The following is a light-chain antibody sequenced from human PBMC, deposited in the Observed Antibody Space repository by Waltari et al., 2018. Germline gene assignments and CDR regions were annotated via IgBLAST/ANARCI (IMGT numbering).Light chain of an antibody. CDR1: QSVSSY. CDR2: DAS. J-gene: IGKJ5*01. Sequence: ELVLTQSPATLSLSPGERATLSCRSSQSVSSYLAWYQHKPGQAPRLLIFDASNRATGIPARFSGSGSGTDFTLTISSLEPEDFAVYYCQQRSNWLITFGQGTRLEIK. V-gene: IGKV3-11*01. CDR3: QQRSNWLIT.